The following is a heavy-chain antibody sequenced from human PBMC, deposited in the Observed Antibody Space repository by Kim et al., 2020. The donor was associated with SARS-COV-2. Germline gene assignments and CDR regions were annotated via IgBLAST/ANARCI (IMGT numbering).Heavy chain of an antibody. CDR3: ARVTTKGYYYYYYGMDV. Sequence: SETLYLTCTVSGGSISSGSYYWSWIRQPAGKGLEWIGRIYTSGSTNYNPSLKSRVTISVDTSKNQFSLKLSSVTAADTAVYYCARVTTKGYYYYYYGMDVWGQGTTVTVSS. CDR2: IYTSGST. CDR1: GGSISSGSYY. V-gene: IGHV4-61*02. D-gene: IGHD4-4*01. J-gene: IGHJ6*02.